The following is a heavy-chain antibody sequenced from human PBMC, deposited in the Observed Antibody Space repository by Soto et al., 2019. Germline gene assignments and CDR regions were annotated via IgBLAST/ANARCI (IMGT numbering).Heavy chain of an antibody. CDR3: ASRSSGWYFDY. D-gene: IGHD6-19*01. CDR1: GFTFSSYA. Sequence: EVQLLESGGGLVQPGGSLRLSCAASGFTFSSYAMNWVRQGPGKGLEWVSVISGSGGSTYYADSVKGRFTISRDNSQNTLYLQRNSLRAEDTAVYYCASRSSGWYFDYWGQGTLVTVSS. J-gene: IGHJ4*02. CDR2: ISGSGGST. V-gene: IGHV3-23*01.